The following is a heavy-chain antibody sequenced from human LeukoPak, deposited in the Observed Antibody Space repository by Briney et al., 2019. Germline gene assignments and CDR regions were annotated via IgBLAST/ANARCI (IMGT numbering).Heavy chain of an antibody. J-gene: IGHJ4*02. CDR3: AREVAVGPTTYFDY. CDR1: GDSISSYS. Sequence: PSETLSLTCTVSGDSISSYSWSWIRQPPGKGLEWIAYIYYSGSTNYNPSLKSRVTILVDTSKNQFSLKLTFVTAADTAVYYCAREVAVGPTTYFDYWGQGTLVTVSS. V-gene: IGHV4-59*01. D-gene: IGHD1-26*01. CDR2: IYYSGST.